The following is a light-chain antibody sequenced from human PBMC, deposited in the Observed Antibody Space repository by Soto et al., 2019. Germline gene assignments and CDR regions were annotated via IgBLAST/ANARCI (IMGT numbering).Light chain of an antibody. CDR2: GAS. CDR1: QSVSSSY. V-gene: IGKV3D-20*02. CDR3: QHRMNWPLT. J-gene: IGKJ5*01. Sequence: EIVLTQSPGTLSLSPVERATLSCMASQSVSSSYLAWYQQKPGQAPRLLMYGASSRATGIPERFSGTGSGTDFTLTISSLQPEDFAVYYCQHRMNWPLTFGQGTRL.